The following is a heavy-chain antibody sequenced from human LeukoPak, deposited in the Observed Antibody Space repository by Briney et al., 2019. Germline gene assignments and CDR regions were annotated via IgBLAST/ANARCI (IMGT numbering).Heavy chain of an antibody. CDR3: AREFPTYYYEVYYFDY. J-gene: IGHJ4*02. V-gene: IGHV1-69*05. D-gene: IGHD3-22*01. CDR2: IIPIFGTA. Sequence: ASVKVSCKASGGTFSGYAISWVRQAPGQGLEWMGRIIPIFGTANYAQKFQGRVTITTDESTSTAYMELSSLRSEDTAVYYCAREFPTYYYEVYYFDYWGQGTLVTVSS. CDR1: GGTFSGYA.